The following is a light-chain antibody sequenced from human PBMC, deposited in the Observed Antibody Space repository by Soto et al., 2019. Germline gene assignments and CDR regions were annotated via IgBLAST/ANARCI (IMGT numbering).Light chain of an antibody. V-gene: IGKV3-20*01. CDR2: NID. Sequence: EIVLTQSPGTLSLSPGERATLSCRASQSVTTTYLAWYQQKPGQAPRLLIYNIDSRAAGIPDRFSGSGSGTDFTLSINRLEPEDFAVYYCQHYGSLPRTFDQGTKVEI. J-gene: IGKJ2*02. CDR1: QSVTTTY. CDR3: QHYGSLPRT.